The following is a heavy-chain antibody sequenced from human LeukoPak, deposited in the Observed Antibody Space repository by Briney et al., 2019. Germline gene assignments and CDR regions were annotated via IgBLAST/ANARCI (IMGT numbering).Heavy chain of an antibody. Sequence: GGSLRLSCAASGFTFSNYAMHWVRQAPGKGLEWVAFIRYDGSNKYYADSVKGRFTISRDNSKNTLYLQMNSLRAEDAAVYYCANDTPGNYGWDFDYWGQGTLVTVSS. CDR3: ANDTPGNYGWDFDY. D-gene: IGHD3-10*01. CDR1: GFTFSNYA. J-gene: IGHJ4*02. V-gene: IGHV3-30*02. CDR2: IRYDGSNK.